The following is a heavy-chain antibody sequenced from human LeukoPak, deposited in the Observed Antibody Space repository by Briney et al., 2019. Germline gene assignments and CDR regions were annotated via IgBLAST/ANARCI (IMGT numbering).Heavy chain of an antibody. J-gene: IGHJ5*02. Sequence: PSETLSLTCTVSGGSISSYYWSWIRQPPGKGLEWIGYIYYRGSTNYNPSLKSRVTISVDTSKNQFSLKLSSVTAADTAVYYCARHAYSGSYYNWFDPWGQGTLVTVSS. V-gene: IGHV4-59*08. CDR1: GGSISSYY. CDR2: IYYRGST. CDR3: ARHAYSGSYYNWFDP. D-gene: IGHD1-26*01.